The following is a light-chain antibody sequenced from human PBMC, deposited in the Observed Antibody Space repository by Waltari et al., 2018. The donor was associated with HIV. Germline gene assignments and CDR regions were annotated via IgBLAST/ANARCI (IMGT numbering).Light chain of an antibody. J-gene: IGKJ5*01. Sequence: EILMTQSPATLSVSPGERATLSCRASQSIRSNLAWYQQKPGQAPRLLLYDASTRAPGIPARFSGSGSVTEFTLTITSLQSEDFAVYYFQQYNNWPPITFGPGTRLEIK. CDR3: QQYNNWPPIT. CDR1: QSIRSN. CDR2: DAS. V-gene: IGKV3-15*01.